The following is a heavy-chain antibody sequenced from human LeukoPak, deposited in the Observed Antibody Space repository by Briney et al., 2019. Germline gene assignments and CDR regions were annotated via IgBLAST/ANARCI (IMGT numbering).Heavy chain of an antibody. V-gene: IGHV4-31*03. CDR3: AKNLGPGRWFDP. CDR2: IYHDGTT. CDR1: GGSITSGGYY. Sequence: NPSQTLSLTCTVSGGSITSGGYYWNWIRQPPGKGLERIAYIYHDGTTYYNPSLKSRVSISVDTSKNQFSLKLSSVTAADTAVYYCAKNLGPGRWFDPWGQGTLVTVSS. D-gene: IGHD3-10*01. J-gene: IGHJ5*02.